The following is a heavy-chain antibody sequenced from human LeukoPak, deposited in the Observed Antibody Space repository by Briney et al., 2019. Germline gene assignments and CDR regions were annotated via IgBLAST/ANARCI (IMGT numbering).Heavy chain of an antibody. Sequence: PGGSLRLSCAASGFTFSSYAMSWVRQAPGKGLEWVSRINSDGSSTSYADSVKGRFTISRDNAKNTLYLQMNSLRAEDTAVYYCARDDAFGANDNWGQGTLVTVSS. D-gene: IGHD4/OR15-4a*01. V-gene: IGHV3-74*01. J-gene: IGHJ4*02. CDR2: INSDGSST. CDR3: ARDDAFGANDN. CDR1: GFTFSSYA.